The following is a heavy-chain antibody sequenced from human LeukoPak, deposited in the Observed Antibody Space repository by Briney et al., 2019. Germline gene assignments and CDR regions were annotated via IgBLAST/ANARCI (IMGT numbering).Heavy chain of an antibody. CDR2: IYFSGST. V-gene: IGHV4-59*01. CDR1: GGSISGYY. J-gene: IGHJ4*02. Sequence: SETLPLTCTASGGSISGYYWSWIRQPPGQGLECIGHIYFSGSTNYNPSLKSRVTISVDTSKNQFSLRLSSVTAADTAVYYCARVTAAGGGFDYWGQGTLVTVSS. CDR3: ARVTAAGGGFDY. D-gene: IGHD6-13*01.